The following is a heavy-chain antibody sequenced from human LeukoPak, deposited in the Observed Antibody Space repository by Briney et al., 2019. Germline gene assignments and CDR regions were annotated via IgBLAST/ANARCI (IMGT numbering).Heavy chain of an antibody. D-gene: IGHD6-6*01. CDR1: GGSISSYY. CDR3: WRRLDHSSSYGYYYYYMDV. J-gene: IGHJ6*03. Sequence: SETLSLTCTVSGGSISSYYWSWIRQPPGKGLEWIGYIYYSGSTNYNPSLKSRVTISVDTSKNQFFLKLSSVMAADTAVYYCWRRLDHSSSYGYYYYYMDVWSKATTVTVSS. V-gene: IGHV4-59*01. CDR2: IYYSGST.